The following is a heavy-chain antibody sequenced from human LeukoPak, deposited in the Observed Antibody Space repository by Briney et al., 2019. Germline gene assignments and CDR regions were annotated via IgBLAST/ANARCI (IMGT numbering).Heavy chain of an antibody. CDR3: ARDPYSSGWYSDY. J-gene: IGHJ4*02. V-gene: IGHV4-39*07. D-gene: IGHD6-19*01. CDR2: IYYSGST. CDR1: GGSISSSSYY. Sequence: PSETLSLTCTVSGGSISSSSYYWGWIRQPPGKGLEWIGSIYYSGSTYYNPSLKSRVTISVDTSKNQFSLKLSSVTAADTAVYYCARDPYSSGWYSDYWGQGTLVTVSS.